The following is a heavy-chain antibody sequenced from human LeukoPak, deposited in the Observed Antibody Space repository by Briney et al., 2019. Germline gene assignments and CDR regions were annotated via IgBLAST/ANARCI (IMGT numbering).Heavy chain of an antibody. CDR2: ISSSGSTI. V-gene: IGHV3-11*04. Sequence: GGPLRLSFAASGFTFSDYYMSWIRQAPGKGLEWVSYISSSGSTIYYADSVKGRFTISRDNAKNSLYLQMNSLRAEDTAVYYCARTRDGDNYWYFDLWGRGTLVTVSS. CDR3: ARTRDGDNYWYFDL. D-gene: IGHD5-24*01. J-gene: IGHJ2*01. CDR1: GFTFSDYY.